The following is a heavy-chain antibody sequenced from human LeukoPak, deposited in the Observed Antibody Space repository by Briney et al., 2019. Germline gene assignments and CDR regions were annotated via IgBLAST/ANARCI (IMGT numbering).Heavy chain of an antibody. J-gene: IGHJ3*02. CDR2: INPNSGGT. CDR3: AVVVVAANAFDI. V-gene: IGHV1-2*02. Sequence: ASVKVSCKASGYTFTGYYMHWVRQAPGQGLEWMGWINPNSGGTNYAQKFQGRVTMTRDTSISTAYMELSRLRSDDTAVYYCAVVVVAANAFDIWGQGTMVTVSP. D-gene: IGHD2-15*01. CDR1: GYTFTGYY.